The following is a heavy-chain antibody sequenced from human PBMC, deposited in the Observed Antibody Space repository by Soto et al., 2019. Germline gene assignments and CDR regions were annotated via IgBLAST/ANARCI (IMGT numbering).Heavy chain of an antibody. J-gene: IGHJ4*02. D-gene: IGHD1-26*01. CDR3: ARTHSGSYYSAFNY. CDR1: NFSISSGYY. V-gene: IGHV4-38-2*01. Sequence: SETLSLTCVVSNFSISSGYYWGWIRQSPGKGLEWIASIYRSGTTSYNPSLKSRVTISVDPSKNQFSLMLTAVTAADTAVYYCARTHSGSYYSAFNYWGRGSLVTVSS. CDR2: IYRSGTT.